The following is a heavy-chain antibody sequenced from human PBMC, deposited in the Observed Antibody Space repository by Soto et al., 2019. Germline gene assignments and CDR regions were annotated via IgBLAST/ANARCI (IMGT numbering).Heavy chain of an antibody. CDR2: IIPIFGTA. V-gene: IGHV1-69*01. CDR1: GGTFSSYA. CDR3: RGSIVGAPWADY. Sequence: QVQLVQSGAEVKKPGSSVKVSCKASGGTFSSYAISWVRQAPGQGLEWMGGIIPIFGTANYAQKFQGRVTITADESTSTAYMELSSLRSGDTAVYYCRGSIVGAPWADYWGQGTLVTVSS. J-gene: IGHJ4*02. D-gene: IGHD1-26*01.